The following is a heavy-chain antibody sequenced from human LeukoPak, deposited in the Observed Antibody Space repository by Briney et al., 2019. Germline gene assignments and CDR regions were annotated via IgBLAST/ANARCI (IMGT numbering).Heavy chain of an antibody. CDR2: IYYSGST. CDR1: GGSISSSSYY. V-gene: IGHV4-39*07. D-gene: IGHD3-9*01. Sequence: SETLSLTCTVSGGSISSSSYYWGWIRQPPGKGLEWIGSIYYSGSTYYNPSLKSRVTISVDTSKNQFSLKLSSVTAADTAVYYCARDATYYDILAFDIWGQGTMVTVSS. CDR3: ARDATYYDILAFDI. J-gene: IGHJ3*02.